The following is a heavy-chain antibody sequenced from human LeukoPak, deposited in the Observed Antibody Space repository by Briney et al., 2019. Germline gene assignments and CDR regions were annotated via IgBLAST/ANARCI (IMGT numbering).Heavy chain of an antibody. Sequence: SQTLSLTCDIFGESISSSVVGWNWVRQSPSRGLEWLGRTYYRSQWYYDYAASVESRIAIKPDPAKNQVSLQLNSVSPDDAAVYYCARVQRLGQGCHFWGQGSLVTVSS. CDR1: GESISSSVVG. V-gene: IGHV6-1*01. D-gene: IGHD1-26*01. CDR2: TYYRSQWYY. CDR3: ARVQRLGQGCHF. J-gene: IGHJ4*02.